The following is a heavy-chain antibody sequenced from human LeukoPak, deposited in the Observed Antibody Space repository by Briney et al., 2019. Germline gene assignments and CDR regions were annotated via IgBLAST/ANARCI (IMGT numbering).Heavy chain of an antibody. CDR3: ARELAAISGSWFDP. CDR1: GGSISSDGYY. J-gene: IGHJ5*02. Sequence: PSQTLSLTCTVSGGSISSDGYYWSWIRQHPGKGLEWIGYIYYSGSTYYNPSLKSRVTISVDTSKNQFSLKLSSVTAADTAVYYCARELAAISGSWFDPWGQGTLVTVSS. D-gene: IGHD2-15*01. CDR2: IYYSGST. V-gene: IGHV4-30-4*08.